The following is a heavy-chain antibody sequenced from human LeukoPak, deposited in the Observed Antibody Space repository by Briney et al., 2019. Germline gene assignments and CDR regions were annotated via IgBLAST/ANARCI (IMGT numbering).Heavy chain of an antibody. CDR2: FDPEDGET. CDR3: ATQNAYSSSWPP. D-gene: IGHD6-13*01. Sequence: GASVKVSCKVSGYTLTELSMHWVRQAPGKGLEWMGGFDPEDGETIYAQKFQGRVTMTEDTSTDTAYMELSSLRSEDTAVYYCATQNAYSSSWPPWGQGTLVTVSS. J-gene: IGHJ5*02. V-gene: IGHV1-24*01. CDR1: GYTLTELS.